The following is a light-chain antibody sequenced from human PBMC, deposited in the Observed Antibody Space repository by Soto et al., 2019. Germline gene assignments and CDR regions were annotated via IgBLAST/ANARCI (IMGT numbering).Light chain of an antibody. Sequence: DIVMTQSPGSLAVSLGETATINCKSSQRVLRRSTSKKLLAWHQQKAGQPPKVLIYWASSRESGVPDRFRGSGSETDFTLTITNVQADDVAVYYCQQYFTTPQTFGPGTKGEI. J-gene: IGKJ2*01. CDR3: QQYFTTPQT. CDR2: WAS. CDR1: QRVLRRSTSKKL. V-gene: IGKV4-1*01.